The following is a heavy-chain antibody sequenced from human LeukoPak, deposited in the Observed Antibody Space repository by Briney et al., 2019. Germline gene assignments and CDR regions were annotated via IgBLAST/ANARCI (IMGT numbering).Heavy chain of an antibody. V-gene: IGHV4-34*01. Sequence: SETLSLTCAVYGGSFSGYYWSWIRQPQGKGLEWIGEINHSGSTNYNPSLKSRVTISGDTSKNQFSLKLSSVTAADTAVYFCARVGYSYVINDWSRTGLGAYPTKYYYHMDVWGKGTTVTVSS. CDR3: ARVGYSYVINDWSRTGLGAYPTKYYYHMDV. D-gene: IGHD5-18*01. J-gene: IGHJ6*03. CDR2: INHSGST. CDR1: GGSFSGYY.